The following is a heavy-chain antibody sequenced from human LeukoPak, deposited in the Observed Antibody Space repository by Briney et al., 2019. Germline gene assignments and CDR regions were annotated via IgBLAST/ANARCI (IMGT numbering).Heavy chain of an antibody. J-gene: IGHJ4*02. V-gene: IGHV1-18*01. CDR3: ARGGDSSGLNRFAY. Sequence: ASVKVSCKASGYTFTSYGISWVRQAPGQGLEWMGWISTYNGNTNYAQKFQGRVTITRDTSTSTAYMELRSLRSDDTAVYYCARGGDSSGLNRFAYWGQGTLVTVSS. CDR2: ISTYNGNT. CDR1: GYTFTSYG. D-gene: IGHD3-22*01.